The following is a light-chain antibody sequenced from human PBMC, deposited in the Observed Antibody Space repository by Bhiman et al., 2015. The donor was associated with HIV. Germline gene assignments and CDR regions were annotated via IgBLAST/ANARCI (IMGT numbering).Light chain of an antibody. CDR3: QAWDSNSAV. J-gene: IGLJ1*01. Sequence: SYGLTQPPSVSVSPGQTATITCSGDKLGNKFTSWYQQKPGQSPIQVIHADKNRPSGVPERFSASNSGNTATLTISETQAVDEADYFCQAWDSNSAVFGTGTKVSVL. V-gene: IGLV3-1*01. CDR2: ADK. CDR1: KLGNKF.